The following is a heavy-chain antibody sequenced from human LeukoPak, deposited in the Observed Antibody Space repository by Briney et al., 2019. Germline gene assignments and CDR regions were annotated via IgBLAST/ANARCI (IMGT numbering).Heavy chain of an antibody. Sequence: GGCLRLSCAASGFTFSSYEMNWVRQAPGKGLEWVSYITGSGSAIYYADSVKGRFTISRDNAKNPLYLQMNSLRVEDTAVYYCARDRGVYGGNSYRFDYWGQGTLVTVSS. CDR2: ITGSGSAI. CDR3: ARDRGVYGGNSYRFDY. J-gene: IGHJ4*02. D-gene: IGHD4-23*01. V-gene: IGHV3-48*03. CDR1: GFTFSSYE.